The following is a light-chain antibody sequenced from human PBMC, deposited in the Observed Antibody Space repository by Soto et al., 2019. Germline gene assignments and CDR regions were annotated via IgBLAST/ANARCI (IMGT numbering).Light chain of an antibody. CDR1: QYINTR. V-gene: IGKV3-11*01. CDR2: DSS. CDR3: QQRKNWPPIT. Sequence: EIVLTQSPATLSSFPGDRVTLSCRASQYINTRLAWYQHRPGQSPRLLIFDSSNRATGVPVRFSGSGSGTVFTLTIGSLEPEDSAVYYCQQRKNWPPITFGQGTRLEIK. J-gene: IGKJ5*01.